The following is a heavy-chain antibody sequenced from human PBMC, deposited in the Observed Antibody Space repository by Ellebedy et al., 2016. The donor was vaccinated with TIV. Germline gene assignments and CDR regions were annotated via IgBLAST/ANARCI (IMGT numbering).Heavy chain of an antibody. CDR1: GGSISSSSYY. Sequence: SETLSLTCTVSGGSISSSSYYWGWIRQPPGKGLEWIGSIYYSGSTYYNPSLKSRVAISVDTSKNQFSLKMKSVTAADTAVYFCARLDRGGWYGGFDIWGLGTLIIVSS. D-gene: IGHD6-19*01. CDR3: ARLDRGGWYGGFDI. V-gene: IGHV4-39*01. CDR2: IYYSGST. J-gene: IGHJ3*02.